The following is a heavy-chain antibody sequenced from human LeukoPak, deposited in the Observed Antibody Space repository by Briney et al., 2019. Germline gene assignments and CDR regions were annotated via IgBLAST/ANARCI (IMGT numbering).Heavy chain of an antibody. CDR2: IKEDGSEK. Sequence: GGSLRLSCVASGFTFSSYWMSWVRQAPGKGLEWVANIKEDGSEKYYVDSVKGRFTISRDYAKNSLYLQMDSLRAENTAVYYCARDYYYFDFWGQGTLVTVSS. J-gene: IGHJ4*02. CDR1: GFTFSSYW. D-gene: IGHD3-10*01. V-gene: IGHV3-7*01. CDR3: ARDYYYFDF.